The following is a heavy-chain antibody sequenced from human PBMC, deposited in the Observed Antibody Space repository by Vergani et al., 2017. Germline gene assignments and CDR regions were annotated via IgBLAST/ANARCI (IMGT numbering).Heavy chain of an antibody. D-gene: IGHD6-19*01. V-gene: IGHV3-23*01. CDR2: ISGSGGST. CDR3: AKGDRYSSGWYMGDAFDI. J-gene: IGHJ3*02. CDR1: GVTFSSYA. Sequence: EVQLLESGGGLVQPGGSLRLSCAASGVTFSSYAMSWVRQAPGKGLEWVSAISGSGGSTYYADSVKGRFTISRDNAKNTLYLQMNSLRAEDTAVYYCAKGDRYSSGWYMGDAFDIWGQGTMVTVSS.